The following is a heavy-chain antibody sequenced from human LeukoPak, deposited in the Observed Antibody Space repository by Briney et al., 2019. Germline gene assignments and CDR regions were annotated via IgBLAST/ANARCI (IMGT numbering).Heavy chain of an antibody. D-gene: IGHD3-22*01. J-gene: IGHJ1*01. Sequence: GASVKVSCKVSGYTLTELSMHWVRQAPGKELEWMGGFDPEDGETIYAQKFQGRVTMTEDTSTDTAYMELSSLRSEDTAVYYCASPYYSSGYYFSPRIAQYFQHWGQGTLVTVSS. CDR2: FDPEDGET. V-gene: IGHV1-24*01. CDR1: GYTLTELS. CDR3: ASPYYSSGYYFSPRIAQYFQH.